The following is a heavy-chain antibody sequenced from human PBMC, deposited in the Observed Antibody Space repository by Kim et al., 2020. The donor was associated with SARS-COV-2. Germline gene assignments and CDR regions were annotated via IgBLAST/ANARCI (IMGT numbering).Heavy chain of an antibody. V-gene: IGHV1-24*01. CDR3: ATGPPYGSGNWFDP. J-gene: IGHJ5*02. Sequence: EQKFQGRVTMTEETSTDTAYMELSSLRSEDTAVYYCATGPPYGSGNWFDPWGQGTLVTVSS. D-gene: IGHD3-10*01.